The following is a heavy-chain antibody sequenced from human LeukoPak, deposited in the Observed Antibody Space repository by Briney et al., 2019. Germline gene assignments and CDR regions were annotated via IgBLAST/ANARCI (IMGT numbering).Heavy chain of an antibody. CDR1: GGTFSSYA. D-gene: IGHD5-18*01. CDR2: IIPIFGTA. J-gene: IGHJ3*02. Sequence: ASVKVSCKASGGTFSSYAISWVRQAPGQGLGWMGRIIPIFGTANYAQKFQGRVTITTDESTSTAYMELSSLRSEDTAVYYCARRYSYPDAFDIWGQGTMVTVSS. V-gene: IGHV1-69*05. CDR3: ARRYSYPDAFDI.